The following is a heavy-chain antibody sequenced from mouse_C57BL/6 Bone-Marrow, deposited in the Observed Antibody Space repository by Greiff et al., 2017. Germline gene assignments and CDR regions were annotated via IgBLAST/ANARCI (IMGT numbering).Heavy chain of an antibody. CDR2: INPSNGGT. J-gene: IGHJ2*01. Sequence: QVQLQQPGTELVKPGASVKLSCKASGYTFTSYWMHWVKQRPGQGLEWIGNINPSNGGTNYNEKFKSKTTLTVDKSSSTAYMQLSSLTSEDSAVYYCARKGGSSYVRGYFDYWGQGTTLTVSS. D-gene: IGHD1-1*01. CDR1: GYTFTSYW. V-gene: IGHV1-53*01. CDR3: ARKGGSSYVRGYFDY.